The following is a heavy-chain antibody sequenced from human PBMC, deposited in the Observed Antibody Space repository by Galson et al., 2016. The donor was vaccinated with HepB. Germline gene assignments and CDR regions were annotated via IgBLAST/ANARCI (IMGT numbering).Heavy chain of an antibody. CDR2: IIPPYGTA. J-gene: IGHJ6*02. Sequence: SVKVSCKASGGTFNSYAISWVRQAPGQGLEWMGGIIPPYGTANSAQKFQGRVTIIAGESTSTAYMELSSLRSEDTAMYYCARVRDGYNGYFYYGMDVWGQGTTVTVSS. D-gene: IGHD5-24*01. V-gene: IGHV1-69*13. CDR3: ARVRDGYNGYFYYGMDV. CDR1: GGTFNSYA.